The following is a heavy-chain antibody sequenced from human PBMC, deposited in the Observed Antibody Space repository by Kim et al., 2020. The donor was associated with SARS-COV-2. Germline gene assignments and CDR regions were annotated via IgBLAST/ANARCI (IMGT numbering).Heavy chain of an antibody. V-gene: IGHV3-53*01. D-gene: IGHD1-26*01. Sequence: GGSLRLSCAASGFSVSSDYMSWVRQAPGKGLEWVSVLYSGGGAYYADSVKGRFSISRDNSKNTLFLQMNSMRVDDTAVYFCARGGGAVGPGGYWGQGTLVTLS. J-gene: IGHJ4*02. CDR3: ARGGGAVGPGGY. CDR1: GFSVSSDY. CDR2: LYSGGGA.